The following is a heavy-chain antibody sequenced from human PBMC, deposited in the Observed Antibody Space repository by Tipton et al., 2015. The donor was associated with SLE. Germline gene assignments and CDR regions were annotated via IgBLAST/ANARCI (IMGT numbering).Heavy chain of an antibody. CDR3: ARDEYRYDATGYHLLGHFDF. Sequence: TLSLTCNVSGVSISSGSYYWNWIRQPAGKGLEWVGTVYYTGNTFYNPSLKSRVTISVDTSKNQFSLNLSSVTAADTAVYYCARDEYRYDATGYHLLGHFDFWGQGTLVTVSS. CDR2: VYYTGNT. CDR1: GVSISSGSYY. D-gene: IGHD3-22*01. V-gene: IGHV4-39*07. J-gene: IGHJ4*02.